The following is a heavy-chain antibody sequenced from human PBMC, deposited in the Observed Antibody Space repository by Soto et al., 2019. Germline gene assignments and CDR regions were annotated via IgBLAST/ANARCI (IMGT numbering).Heavy chain of an antibody. V-gene: IGHV4-38-2*02. J-gene: IGHJ3*02. CDR1: GYSISSGYY. CDR3: ARELGASTVTNAFDI. Sequence: SETLSLTCALSGYSISSGYYWGWIRQPPGKGLEWIGSIYHSGSTYCNPSLTIRVTISVDTSKNQFSLKLSSVTAADTAVYYGARELGASTVTNAFDIWGQGTMVTVSS. D-gene: IGHD4-17*01. CDR2: IYHSGST.